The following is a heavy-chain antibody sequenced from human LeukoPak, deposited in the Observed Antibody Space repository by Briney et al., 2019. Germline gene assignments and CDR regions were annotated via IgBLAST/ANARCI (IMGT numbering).Heavy chain of an antibody. CDR1: GFTFSSYA. CDR3: AKGGQQLVEWRSWGGNWFDP. J-gene: IGHJ5*02. Sequence: PGGSLRLSCAASGFTFSSYAMSWVRQAPGKGLEWVSAISGSGGSTYYADSVKGRFTISRDNSKNTLYLQMNSLRAEDTAVYYCAKGGQQLVEWRSWGGNWFDPWGQGTLVTVSS. D-gene: IGHD6-13*01. CDR2: ISGSGGST. V-gene: IGHV3-23*01.